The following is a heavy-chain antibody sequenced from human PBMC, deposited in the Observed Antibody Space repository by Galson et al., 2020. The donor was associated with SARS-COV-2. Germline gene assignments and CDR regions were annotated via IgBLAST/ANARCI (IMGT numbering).Heavy chain of an antibody. CDR3: AVGSTLLIAAAGEEANWFDP. J-gene: IGHJ5*02. V-gene: IGHV4-34*01. D-gene: IGHD6-13*01. CDR2: INHSGST. Sequence: ETSETLSLTCAVYGGSFSAYYWSWIRQPPGKGLEWIGEINHSGSTNYNPSLKSRVTISVDTSKNQFSVKLSSVTAADTAVYYCAVGSTLLIAAAGEEANWFDPWGQGTLVTVSS. CDR1: GGSFSAYY.